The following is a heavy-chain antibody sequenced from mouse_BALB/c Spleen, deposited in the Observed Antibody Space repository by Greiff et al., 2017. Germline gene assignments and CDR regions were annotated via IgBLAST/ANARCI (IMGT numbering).Heavy chain of an antibody. D-gene: IGHD1-1*02. V-gene: IGHV14-3*02. CDR2: IDPANGNT. J-gene: IGHJ2*01. CDR1: GFNIKDTY. CDR3: ARSRWFDY. Sequence: EVKLMESGAELVKPGASVKLSCTASGFNIKDTYMHWVKQRPEQGLEWIGRIDPANGNTKYDPKFQGKATITADTSSNTAYLQLSSLTSEDTAVYYCARSRWFDYWGQGTTLTVSS.